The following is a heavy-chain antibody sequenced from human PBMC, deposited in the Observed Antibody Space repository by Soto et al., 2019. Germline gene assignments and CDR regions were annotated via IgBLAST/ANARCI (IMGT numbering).Heavy chain of an antibody. CDR3: ARAGSIAARPVYYYGMDV. V-gene: IGHV3-11*06. Sequence: GSLRLSCAASGFTCSDYYMSWIRQAPGKGLEWVSYISSSSSYTNYADSVKGRFTISRDNAKNSLYLQMNSLRAEDTAVYYCARAGSIAARPVYYYGMDVWGQGTTVTVSS. CDR1: GFTCSDYY. CDR2: ISSSSSYT. D-gene: IGHD6-6*01. J-gene: IGHJ6*02.